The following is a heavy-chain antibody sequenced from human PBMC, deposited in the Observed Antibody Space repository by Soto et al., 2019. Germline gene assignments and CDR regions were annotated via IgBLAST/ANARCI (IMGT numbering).Heavy chain of an antibody. CDR2: TSYTGNT. Sequence: SKTLSLTCFVSGGSVTSHHWSLMRQFPGQGLEWIAYTSYTGNTNYNPSRPSRVTISLDKSKKQLYLKLTSMTAADTAVYYCARDMHAGCTHYFEPWGEGTLVTVSS. D-gene: IGHD6-19*01. J-gene: IGHJ5*02. CDR3: ARDMHAGCTHYFEP. V-gene: IGHV4-59*02. CDR1: GGSVTSHH.